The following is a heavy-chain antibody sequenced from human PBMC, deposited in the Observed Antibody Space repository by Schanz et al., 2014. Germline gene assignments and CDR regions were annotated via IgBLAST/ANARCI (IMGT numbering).Heavy chain of an antibody. Sequence: EVQLLESGGGLVQPGGSLRLSCAASGFSIRNHDMHWVRQATGAGLEWVSAIGTAGDTFYLDSVKGRFTISRDNSKNTLYLQMNSLRADDTAVYFCARAHGNNWYGKGLDYWGQGTQVTVSS. J-gene: IGHJ4*02. V-gene: IGHV3-13*04. CDR2: IGTAGDT. D-gene: IGHD1-1*01. CDR3: ARAHGNNWYGKGLDY. CDR1: GFSIRNHD.